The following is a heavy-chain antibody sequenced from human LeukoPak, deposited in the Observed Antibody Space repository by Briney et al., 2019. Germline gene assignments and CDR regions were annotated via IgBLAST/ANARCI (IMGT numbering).Heavy chain of an antibody. D-gene: IGHD1-26*01. V-gene: IGHV3-48*01. CDR1: GFTFSIYS. CDR3: ARGGVSWELLVPHFDY. CDR2: ISTGSSTI. J-gene: IGHJ4*02. Sequence: GGSLRLSCVGSGFTFSIYSMNWVRQAPGKGLEWLSYISTGSSTIDYADSVKGRITISRDNAKNSLYLQIEGLRSEDTGIYYCARGGVSWELLVPHFDYWGQGTLVTVSS.